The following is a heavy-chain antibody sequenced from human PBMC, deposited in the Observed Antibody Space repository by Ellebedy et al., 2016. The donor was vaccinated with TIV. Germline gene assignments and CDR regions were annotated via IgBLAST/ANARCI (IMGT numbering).Heavy chain of an antibody. V-gene: IGHV3-74*01. CDR1: GFTFSSSW. CDR3: AQGKIYFSSFAQ. Sequence: PGGSLRLSCAASGFTFSSSWVHWVRHVPGKGLVWVARINGDGSNIGYADSVKGRFTISRDNAKSTLYLQMNSVRVEDTAIYYCAQGKIYFSSFAQWGQGTLVTVSS. CDR2: INGDGSNI. D-gene: IGHD2/OR15-2a*01. J-gene: IGHJ4*02.